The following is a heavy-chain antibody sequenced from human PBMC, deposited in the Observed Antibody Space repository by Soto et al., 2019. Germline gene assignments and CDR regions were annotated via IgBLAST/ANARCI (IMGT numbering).Heavy chain of an antibody. V-gene: IGHV4-39*01. J-gene: IGHJ4*02. CDR3: ARWYGSEVFDY. CDR2: MYYSVST. CDR1: GGSISSSSYY. Sequence: QLQLQESGPGLVKPSETLSLTCTVSGGSISSSSYYWGWIRQPPGKRLEWIRGMYYSVSTYFNPSLKSRVTISVDTSKNQFSLKLSSVTAADTAVYYCARWYGSEVFDYWGQGTLVTVSS. D-gene: IGHD3-10*01.